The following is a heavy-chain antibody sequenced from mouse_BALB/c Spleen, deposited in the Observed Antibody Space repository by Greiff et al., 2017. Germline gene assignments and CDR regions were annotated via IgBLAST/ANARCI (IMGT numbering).Heavy chain of an antibody. CDR1: GFTFSDYG. V-gene: IGHV5-15*02. CDR3: ARESGYGLYYYAMDY. Sequence: DVKLVESGGGLVQPGGSRKLSCAASGFTFSDYGMAWVRQAPGKGPEWVAFISNLAYSIYYADTVTGRFTISRENAKNTLYLEMSSLRSEDTAMYYCARESGYGLYYYAMDYWGQGTSVTVSS. J-gene: IGHJ4*01. CDR2: ISNLAYSI. D-gene: IGHD1-1*02.